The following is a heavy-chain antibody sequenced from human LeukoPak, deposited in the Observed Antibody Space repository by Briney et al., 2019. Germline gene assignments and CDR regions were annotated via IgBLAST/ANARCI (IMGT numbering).Heavy chain of an antibody. CDR1: GGSISSYY. CDR3: ARVGYSYVINDWSRTGLGAYPTKYYYHMDV. J-gene: IGHJ6*03. D-gene: IGHD5-18*01. CDR2: IYTSGST. Sequence: EPSETLSLTCTVSGGSISSYYWSWIRQPAGKGLEWIGRIYTSGSTNYNPSLKSRVTISGDTSKNQFSLKLSSVTAADTAVYFCARVGYSYVINDWSRTGLGAYPTKYYYHMDVWGKGTTVTVSS. V-gene: IGHV4-4*07.